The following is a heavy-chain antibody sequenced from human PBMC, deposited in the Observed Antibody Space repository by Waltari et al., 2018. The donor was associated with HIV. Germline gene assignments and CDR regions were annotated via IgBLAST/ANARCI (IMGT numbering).Heavy chain of an antibody. CDR3: AREPLGRADI. Sequence: EVQLVESGGGLVQPGGSLRPPCAASGFTFSTYSMSWVRQAPGKGLECVAKIKEDGSGEEYVDSVKGRFTVSRDNGKNSLYLQMNRLRVEDTAVYYCAREPLGRADIWGQGTMVTVSS. CDR2: IKEDGSGE. CDR1: GFTFSTYS. J-gene: IGHJ3*02. V-gene: IGHV3-7*01. D-gene: IGHD3-3*02.